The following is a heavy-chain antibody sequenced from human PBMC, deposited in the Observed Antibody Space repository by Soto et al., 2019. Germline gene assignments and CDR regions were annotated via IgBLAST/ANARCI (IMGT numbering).Heavy chain of an antibody. Sequence: GASVKVSCQASGGTFSSYAISWVRQAPGQGLEWMGGIIPIFGTANYAQKFQGRVTITADESTSTAYMELSSLRSEDTAVYYCARDLMSTAGENWFDPWGQGTLVTVSS. D-gene: IGHD6-13*01. J-gene: IGHJ5*02. CDR2: IIPIFGTA. CDR1: GGTFSSYA. CDR3: ARDLMSTAGENWFDP. V-gene: IGHV1-69*13.